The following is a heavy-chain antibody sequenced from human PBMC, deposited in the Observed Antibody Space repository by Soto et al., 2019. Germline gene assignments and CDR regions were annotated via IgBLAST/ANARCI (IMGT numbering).Heavy chain of an antibody. Sequence: PSETLSLTCAVSGGSISSGGYSWSWIRQPPGKGLEWIGYIYHSGSTYYNPSLKSRVTISVDRSKNQFSLKLSSVTAADTAVYYCARAGDGDPKPIGYYYYGMDVWGQGTRVTVCS. V-gene: IGHV4-30-2*01. D-gene: IGHD4-17*01. CDR1: GGSISSGGYS. CDR3: ARAGDGDPKPIGYYYYGMDV. CDR2: IYHSGST. J-gene: IGHJ6*02.